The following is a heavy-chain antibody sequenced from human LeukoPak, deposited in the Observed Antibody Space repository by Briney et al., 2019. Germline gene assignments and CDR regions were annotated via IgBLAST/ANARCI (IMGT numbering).Heavy chain of an antibody. CDR1: GFTFTKYA. V-gene: IGHV3-64*01. CDR3: ARGTVALDI. CDR2: ISTNGGST. J-gene: IGHJ3*02. Sequence: GGSLRLSCAASGFTFTKYAIKWVRQAPGKGLEYVSSISTNGGSTYYANSVKGRFTISRDNSKNMVYLQMNSLRAEDTAVYYCARGTVALDIWGQGTMVTVSS. D-gene: IGHD3/OR15-3a*01.